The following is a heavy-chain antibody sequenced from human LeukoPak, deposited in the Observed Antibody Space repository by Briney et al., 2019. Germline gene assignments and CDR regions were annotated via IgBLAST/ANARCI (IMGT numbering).Heavy chain of an antibody. CDR3: ARGIRRYYDFWSGPFDY. Sequence: PSETLSLTCAVYGGSFSGYYWSWIRQPPGKGLEWIGEINHSGSTNYNPSLKSRVTISVDTSKNQFSLKLSSVTAADTAVYYCARGIRRYYDFWSGPFDYWGQGTLVTVSS. V-gene: IGHV4-34*01. CDR1: GGSFSGYY. D-gene: IGHD3-3*01. J-gene: IGHJ4*02. CDR2: INHSGST.